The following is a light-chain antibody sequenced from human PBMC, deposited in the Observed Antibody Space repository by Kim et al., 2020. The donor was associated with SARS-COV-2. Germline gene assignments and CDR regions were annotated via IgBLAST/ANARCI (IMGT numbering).Light chain of an antibody. Sequence: EIVMTQSPPNLSVSPGDRATLSCRASQDITNSLAWYQQKPGQAPRLLIYGATTRATGVPVRFSGRQSGTEFTLTISSLQSEDFAVYYCQQYRTWPLFGPGTKLEI. V-gene: IGKV3-15*01. CDR1: QDITNS. CDR2: GAT. CDR3: QQYRTWPL. J-gene: IGKJ2*01.